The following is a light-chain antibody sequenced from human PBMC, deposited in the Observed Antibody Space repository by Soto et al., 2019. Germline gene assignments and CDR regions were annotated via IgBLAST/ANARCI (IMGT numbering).Light chain of an antibody. CDR1: QALSNY. Sequence: DIQLTQSPSVLSASVGDTVTITCRASQALSNYLAWYQQKPGKAPDLLIYSASTLQSGVPSRFSGSGSGTEFTLTISSLQPDDFATYYCQQLSRYPLTFGGGTKVDIK. V-gene: IGKV1-9*01. CDR2: SAS. J-gene: IGKJ4*01. CDR3: QQLSRYPLT.